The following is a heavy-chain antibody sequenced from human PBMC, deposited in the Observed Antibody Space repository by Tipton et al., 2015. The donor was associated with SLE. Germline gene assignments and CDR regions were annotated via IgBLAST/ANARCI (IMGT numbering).Heavy chain of an antibody. J-gene: IGHJ4*02. CDR1: GFTFSGSA. V-gene: IGHV3-20*04. CDR2: INWNGGST. D-gene: IGHD6-13*01. Sequence: GSLRLSCAASGFTFSGSAMHWVRQAPGKGLEWVSGINWNGGSTGYADSVKGRFTISRDNAKNSLYLQMNSLRAEDTALYYCARGGDSSSWGYFDYWGQGTLVTVSS. CDR3: ARGGDSSSWGYFDY.